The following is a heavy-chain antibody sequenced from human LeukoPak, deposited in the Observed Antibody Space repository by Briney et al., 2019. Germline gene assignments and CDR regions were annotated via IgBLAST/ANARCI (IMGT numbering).Heavy chain of an antibody. Sequence: GESLRISCKGSGYSFTSNWIAWVRQMPGKGLEWMGIIYPGDSERRYSPPFQGQVTFSVDKSTNTALLQWSSLKASDTAMYFCARHVDIGGLLGYWGQGTLVTVSS. CDR1: GYSFTSNW. V-gene: IGHV5-51*01. J-gene: IGHJ4*02. D-gene: IGHD2-2*03. CDR3: ARHVDIGGLLGY. CDR2: IYPGDSER.